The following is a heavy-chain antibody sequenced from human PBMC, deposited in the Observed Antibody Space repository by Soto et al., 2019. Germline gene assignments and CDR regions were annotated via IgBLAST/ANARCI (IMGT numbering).Heavy chain of an antibody. CDR1: GFTFSSYA. V-gene: IGHV3-30-3*01. Sequence: GGSLRLSCAASGFTFSSYAMHWVRQAPGKGLEWVAVLSYDGSNKYYADSVKGRFTISRDNSKNTLYLQMNSLRAEDTAVYYCARIGPPRYCISTSCYGSPYGMDVWGQGTTVTVSS. CDR3: ARIGPPRYCISTSCYGSPYGMDV. D-gene: IGHD2-2*01. J-gene: IGHJ6*02. CDR2: LSYDGSNK.